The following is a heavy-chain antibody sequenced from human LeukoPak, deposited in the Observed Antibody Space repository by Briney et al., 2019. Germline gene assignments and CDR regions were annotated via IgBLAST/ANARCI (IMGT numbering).Heavy chain of an antibody. CDR1: GGSFSSDY. Sequence: PSETLSLTCAVYGGSFSSDYWSWIRQPPGKGLEWIGNIYYSGGTNYNPSLKSRVTISVDTSKNQFSVKLSSVTAADTAVYYCARDSTFYGMDVWGQGTTVTVSS. CDR3: ARDSTFYGMDV. J-gene: IGHJ6*02. V-gene: IGHV4-59*01. CDR2: IYYSGGT.